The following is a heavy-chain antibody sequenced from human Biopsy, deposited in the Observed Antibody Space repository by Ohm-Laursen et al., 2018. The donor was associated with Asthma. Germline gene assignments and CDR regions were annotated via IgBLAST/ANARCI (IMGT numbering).Heavy chain of an antibody. V-gene: IGHV3-9*01. D-gene: IGHD4-17*01. CDR1: GFSLDDYA. J-gene: IGHJ6*02. Sequence: SLRLSCTASGFSLDDYAMYWVRQAPGKGLEWVSVISWNSGHIAHADSVKGRFTISRDTAKNSLYLQMNNLRVEDTAFYYCARDFGAGDSDGDDLTLTHYYGMDVWGQGTTVTVSS. CDR3: ARDFGAGDSDGDDLTLTHYYGMDV. CDR2: ISWNSGHI.